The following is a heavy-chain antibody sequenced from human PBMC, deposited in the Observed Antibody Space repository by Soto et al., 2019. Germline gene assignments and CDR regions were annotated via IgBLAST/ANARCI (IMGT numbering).Heavy chain of an antibody. CDR1: GGSFSNSF. J-gene: IGHJ4*02. CDR3: ARGSYSSAGLDY. Sequence: SETLSLTCAVYGGSFSNSFWTWIRQPPGKGLEWIGEFFHSGSTNYNPSLKSRVTISEDTSKNHFSLKLSSVTAADTAMYYCARGSYSSAGLDYWAQGTLVTVSS. D-gene: IGHD6-19*01. V-gene: IGHV4-34*01. CDR2: FFHSGST.